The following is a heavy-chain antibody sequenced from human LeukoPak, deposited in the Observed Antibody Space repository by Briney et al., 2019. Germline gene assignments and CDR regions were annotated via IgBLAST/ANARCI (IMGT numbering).Heavy chain of an antibody. Sequence: PSETLSLTCTVSGGSISSYYWSWIRQPPGKGLEWIGYIYYSGSTNYNPSLKSRVTISVDTSKNQFSLKLSSVTAADTAVYYCARRRRNYGSGSKNGDAFDIWGQGTMVTVSS. CDR2: IYYSGST. V-gene: IGHV4-59*08. J-gene: IGHJ3*02. CDR3: ARRRRNYGSGSKNGDAFDI. D-gene: IGHD3-10*01. CDR1: GGSISSYY.